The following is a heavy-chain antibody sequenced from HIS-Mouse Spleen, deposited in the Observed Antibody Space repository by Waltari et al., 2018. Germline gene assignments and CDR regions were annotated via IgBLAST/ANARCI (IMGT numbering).Heavy chain of an antibody. CDR2: INHSGST. Sequence: QVQLQQWGAGLLKPSETLSLTCAVYGGSFSGYYWSWIRQPPGKGREWIGEINHSGSTHYNPSLKSRVTISVDTSKNQFSLKLSSVTAADTAVYYCARGRSPATVTIGYYFDYWGQGTLVTVSA. CDR3: ARGRSPATVTIGYYFDY. D-gene: IGHD4-17*01. J-gene: IGHJ4*02. CDR1: GGSFSGYY. V-gene: IGHV4-34*01.